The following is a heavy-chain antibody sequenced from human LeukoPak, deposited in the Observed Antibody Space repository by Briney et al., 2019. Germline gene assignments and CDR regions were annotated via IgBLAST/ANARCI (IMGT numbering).Heavy chain of an antibody. CDR1: GYTFTGYY. J-gene: IGHJ5*02. CDR3: ARGDDFWSGYYSSLSHNWFDP. D-gene: IGHD3-3*01. V-gene: IGHV1-2*02. Sequence: ASVKVSCKASGYTFTGYYMHWVRQAPGQGLEWMGWINPNNGGTNYAQKFQGRVTMTRDTSISTAYMELSRLRSDDTAVYYCARGDDFWSGYYSSLSHNWFDPWGQGTLVTVSS. CDR2: INPNNGGT.